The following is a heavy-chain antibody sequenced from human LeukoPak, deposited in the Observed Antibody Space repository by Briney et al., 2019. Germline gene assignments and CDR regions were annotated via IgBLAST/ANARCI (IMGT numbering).Heavy chain of an antibody. Sequence: ASVKVSFKASGYTFIGYYVHWVRQAPGQGLEWMGWINPNSGGTDYAQKFQGRVIMTRDTSISTAYMELSRLTFDDTAVYYCARVVDRGIVVIPTAVDAFDFWGQGTMVTVSS. V-gene: IGHV1-2*02. CDR2: INPNSGGT. D-gene: IGHD2-2*01. CDR1: GYTFIGYY. CDR3: ARVVDRGIVVIPTAVDAFDF. J-gene: IGHJ3*01.